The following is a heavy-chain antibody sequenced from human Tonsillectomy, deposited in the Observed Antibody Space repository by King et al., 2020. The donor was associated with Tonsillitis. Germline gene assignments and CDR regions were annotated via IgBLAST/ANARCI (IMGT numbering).Heavy chain of an antibody. D-gene: IGHD3-10*01. CDR1: GFTFSSYA. CDR3: ARDQSITMVRGVISRYFYL. Sequence: VQLVESGGGVVQPGRSLRLSCAASGFTFSSYAMHWVRQAPDKGLEGVAVISYDGSNKYYADSVKGRFTISRDNSKNTLYLQMNSLRAEDTAVYYCARDQSITMVRGVISRYFYLWGRGTLVTVSS. V-gene: IGHV3-30*04. J-gene: IGHJ2*01. CDR2: ISYDGSNK.